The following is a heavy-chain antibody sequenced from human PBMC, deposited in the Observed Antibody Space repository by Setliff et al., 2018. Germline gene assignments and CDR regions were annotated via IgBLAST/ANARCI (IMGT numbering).Heavy chain of an antibody. Sequence: ASVKVSCKASGYTLTNYYMHWVRQAPGQGLEWMGIINPSGGLTRYAQKFQGKVTMTRDTSTSTVYMEVSSLRSEDTAVYFCATERGLVVSATDYYYYMDVWGKGTTVTVSS. J-gene: IGHJ6*03. CDR1: GYTLTNYY. CDR2: INPSGGLT. V-gene: IGHV1-46*01. CDR3: ATERGLVVSATDYYYYMDV. D-gene: IGHD2-15*01.